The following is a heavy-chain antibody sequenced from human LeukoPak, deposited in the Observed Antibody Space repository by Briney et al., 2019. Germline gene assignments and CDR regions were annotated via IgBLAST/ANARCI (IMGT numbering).Heavy chain of an antibody. CDR1: GFTFDDYA. CDR3: AKAVGSNYYYGMDV. CDR2: ISGDGGSS. D-gene: IGHD2-15*01. V-gene: IGHV3-43*02. J-gene: IGHJ6*02. Sequence: GGSLRLSCAASGFTFDDYAMHWVRQAPGKGLEWVSLISGDGGSSYYADSVKGRFTISRDNSKNSLYLQMNSLRTEDTALYYCAKAVGSNYYYGMDVWGQGTTVTVSS.